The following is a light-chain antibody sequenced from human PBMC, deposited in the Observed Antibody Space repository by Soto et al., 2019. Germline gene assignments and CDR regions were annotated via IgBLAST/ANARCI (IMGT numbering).Light chain of an antibody. J-gene: IGKJ2*01. Sequence: DIVMTQSPGTLYVSPGERATVSCRASQNVGRKLAWYQQKPGQAPRLLIYGASTRATGIPARFSGSGSGTDFTLTISSLRSEDFAVYYCQQYNHWPPYTFGQGTKLEIK. V-gene: IGKV3-15*01. CDR1: QNVGRK. CDR2: GAS. CDR3: QQYNHWPPYT.